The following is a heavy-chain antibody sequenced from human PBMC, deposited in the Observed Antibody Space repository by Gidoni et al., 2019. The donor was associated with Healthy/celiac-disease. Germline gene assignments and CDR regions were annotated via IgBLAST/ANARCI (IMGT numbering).Heavy chain of an antibody. D-gene: IGHD3-3*01. CDR2: IIPIFGTA. J-gene: IGHJ6*02. Sequence: QVQLVQSGAEVKKPGSSVKVSCKASGGTFSSYAISWVRQAPGQGLEWMGGIIPIFGTANYAQKFQGRVTITADESTSTAYMELSSLRSEDTAVYYCARGGSRITIFEGYYGMDVWGQGTTVTVSS. CDR1: GGTFSSYA. CDR3: ARGGSRITIFEGYYGMDV. V-gene: IGHV1-69*01.